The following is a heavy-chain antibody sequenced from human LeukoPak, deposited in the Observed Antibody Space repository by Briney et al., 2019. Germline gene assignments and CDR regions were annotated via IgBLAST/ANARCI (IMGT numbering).Heavy chain of an antibody. J-gene: IGHJ4*02. CDR2: NSGSGSST. Sequence: PGGSLRHSCAASGISFSSYAMNWVRQAPGKGLEWVSGNSGSGSSTYYADSVKGRFTISRDNSKNTLYPQMNSLRAEDTAVYYCAKGGISTTGVVYWGQGTLVTVSS. V-gene: IGHV3-23*01. CDR3: AKGGISTTGVVY. CDR1: GISFSSYA. D-gene: IGHD2-8*01.